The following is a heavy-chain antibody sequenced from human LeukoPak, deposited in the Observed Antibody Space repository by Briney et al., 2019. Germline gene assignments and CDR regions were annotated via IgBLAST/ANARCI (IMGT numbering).Heavy chain of an antibody. J-gene: IGHJ3*02. D-gene: IGHD3-3*02. CDR1: GYTFRQYS. CDR3: ARDYILPLETDNGDGFAI. Sequence: ASVKVSCKASGYTFRQYSISWVRQAPGKGFEWMGWVSPSHTTRVYAQDFQGRVTMTADTNTNTVSMELRSLRFDDTVVYFCARDYILPLETDNGDGFAIWGQGTVVTVSS. CDR2: VSPSHTTR. V-gene: IGHV1-18*01.